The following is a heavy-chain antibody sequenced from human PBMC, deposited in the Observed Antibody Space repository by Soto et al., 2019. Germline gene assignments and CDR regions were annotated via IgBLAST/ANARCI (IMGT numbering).Heavy chain of an antibody. CDR1: GFTFSDYA. CDR3: ARGGRQLLVTSDFNY. D-gene: IGHD6-19*01. Sequence: VQLVESGGGVVQPGRSLRLSCAASGFTFSDYAMHWVRQAPGKGLEWVAVVSQDGRNTRNADSGQSRFTLSSISSKNTVSLEMTSLRAEDTGVYYCARGGRQLLVTSDFNYWGQGALVTVSS. J-gene: IGHJ4*02. V-gene: IGHV3-30*03. CDR2: VSQDGRNT.